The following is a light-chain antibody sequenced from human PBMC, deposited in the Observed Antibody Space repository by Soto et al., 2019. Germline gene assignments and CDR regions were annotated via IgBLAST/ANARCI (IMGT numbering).Light chain of an antibody. J-gene: IGKJ4*01. CDR3: QQYDNWPSLT. CDR1: QSVSSN. Sequence: EIVMTQSPATLSVSPGERATLSCRASQSVSSNLAWYQQTPGQAPRLLIYGASTRATGIPARFSGSGSGTEFTLTISGLQSEDFAVYYCQQYDNWPSLTFGGGTKVELK. V-gene: IGKV3-15*01. CDR2: GAS.